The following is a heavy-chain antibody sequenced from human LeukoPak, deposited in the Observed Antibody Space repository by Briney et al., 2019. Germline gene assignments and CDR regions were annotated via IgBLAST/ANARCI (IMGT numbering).Heavy chain of an antibody. CDR3: ARVFSAEAEKLVANDNWFDP. CDR1: GYTFTGYY. Sequence: ASVKVSCKASGYTFTGYYMHWVRQAPGQGLEWMGWINPNSGGTNYAQKFQGRVTMTRDTSISTAYMELSSLRSDDTAVYYCARVFSAEAEKLVANDNWFDPWGQGTLVTVSS. J-gene: IGHJ5*02. V-gene: IGHV1-2*02. D-gene: IGHD5-12*01. CDR2: INPNSGGT.